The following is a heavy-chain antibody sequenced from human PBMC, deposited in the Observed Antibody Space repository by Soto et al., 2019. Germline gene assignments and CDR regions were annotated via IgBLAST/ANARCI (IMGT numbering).Heavy chain of an antibody. Sequence: QGQLVQYGTEVKKPGASLKVSCKASGYTFTRYGISWVRQAPGQGLEWMGWISGYNGDTKYAQKFQGRVTMTIDTSTSTAYMELGSLTSDDTAVYYCAKNGQPPYYYYGMDVWGQGTTVTVSS. D-gene: IGHD2-8*01. CDR1: GYTFTRYG. CDR3: AKNGQPPYYYYGMDV. V-gene: IGHV1-18*01. CDR2: ISGYNGDT. J-gene: IGHJ6*02.